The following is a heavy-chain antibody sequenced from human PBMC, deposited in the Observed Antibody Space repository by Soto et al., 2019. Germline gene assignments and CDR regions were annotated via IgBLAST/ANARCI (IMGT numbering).Heavy chain of an antibody. CDR2: MNPGSGDT. CDR1: GYSFTNND. CDR3: ARARKKAAISSWFDP. J-gene: IGHJ5*02. D-gene: IGHD2-2*01. V-gene: IGHV1-8*01. Sequence: GASVKVSCKASGYSFTNNDVTWVRQATGQGLEWMGWMNPGSGDTGYAQKFQGRVTMTRDISIATAYMELSSLRSDDTAIYYCARARKKAAISSWFDPWGQGTLVTVSS.